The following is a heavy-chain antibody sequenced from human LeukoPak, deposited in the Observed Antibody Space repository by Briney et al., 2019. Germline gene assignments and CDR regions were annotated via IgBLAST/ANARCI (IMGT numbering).Heavy chain of an antibody. D-gene: IGHD5-24*01. CDR1: GGSFDDYY. J-gene: IGHJ4*02. CDR2: IHPHGIF. CDR3: ARGRDRSKAGDH. V-gene: IGHV4-34*01. Sequence: SETLSLTCDVSGGSFDDYYCSWIRQPPGKGLEWIGEIHPHGIFYYNSSLVSRVTMSIDTSKSQFSLRLTSVTAADTAFYYCARGRDRSKAGDHWGQGSLVTVSS.